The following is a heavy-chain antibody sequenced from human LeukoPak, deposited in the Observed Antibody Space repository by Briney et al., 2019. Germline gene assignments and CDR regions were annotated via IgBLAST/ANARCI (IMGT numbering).Heavy chain of an antibody. D-gene: IGHD3-22*01. CDR1: GGSISSYY. CDR2: IYYSGST. J-gene: IGHJ4*02. V-gene: IGHV4-59*01. Sequence: SETLSLTCTVSGGSISSYYWSWIRQPPGKGLEWIGYIYYSGSTNYNPSLKSRVTISVDTSKNQFSLKLSSVTAADTAVYYCARFNTMIVVFDCWGQGTLVTVSS. CDR3: ARFNTMIVVFDC.